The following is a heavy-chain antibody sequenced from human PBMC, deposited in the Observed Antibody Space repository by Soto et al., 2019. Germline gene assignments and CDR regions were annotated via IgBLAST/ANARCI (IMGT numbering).Heavy chain of an antibody. CDR2: IYYSGST. CDR1: GGSISSSSYY. J-gene: IGHJ4*02. CDR3: ARHRVLDYYDSSGWNDY. V-gene: IGHV4-39*01. D-gene: IGHD3-22*01. Sequence: NPSETLSLTCTVSGGSISSSSYYWGWIRQPPGKGLEWIGSIYYSGSTYYNPSLKSRVTISVDTSKNQFSLKLSSVTAADTAVYYCARHRVLDYYDSSGWNDYWGQGTLVTVSS.